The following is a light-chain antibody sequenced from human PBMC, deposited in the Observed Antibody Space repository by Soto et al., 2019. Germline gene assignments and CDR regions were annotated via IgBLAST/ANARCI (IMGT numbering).Light chain of an antibody. CDR3: SSYTSSTTYV. CDR2: DVS. V-gene: IGLV2-14*01. J-gene: IGLJ1*01. Sequence: QSVLTQPASVSGSPGQSITISCTGTSSVVGGYNYVSWYQQHPGKAPKLMIYDVSNRPSGVSNRFSGSKSGNTASLTISGLQAEDEADSYCSSYTSSTTYVFGTGTKVTVL. CDR1: SSVVGGYNY.